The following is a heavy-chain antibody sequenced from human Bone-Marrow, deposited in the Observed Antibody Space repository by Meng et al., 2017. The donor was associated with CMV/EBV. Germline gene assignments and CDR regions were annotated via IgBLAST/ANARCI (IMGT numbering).Heavy chain of an antibody. CDR3: ARATRGGYCSSTSCLYYFAY. D-gene: IGHD2-2*01. CDR2: IYYIGST. Sequence: SETLSLTCTVSGGSISSYYWSWIRQPPGKGLEWIGYIYYIGSTNYNPSLKSRVTISVDTSKNQFSLKLSSVTAADTAVYYCARATRGGYCSSTSCLYYFAYWGQGPRVTCSS. V-gene: IGHV4-59*01. CDR1: GGSISSYY. J-gene: IGHJ4*02.